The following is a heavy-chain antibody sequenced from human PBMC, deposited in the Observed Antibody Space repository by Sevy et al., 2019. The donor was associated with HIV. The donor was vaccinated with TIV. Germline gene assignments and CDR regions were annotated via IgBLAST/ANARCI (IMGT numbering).Heavy chain of an antibody. CDR2: IYYNGHI. CDR1: GGSITSLY. D-gene: IGHD1-26*01. J-gene: IGHJ4*02. Sequence: SDTLSLTCTVSGGSITSLYWNWIRQPPGKGLEWIANIYYNGHINYNPSLKSRVTLSLDTSKNQFSLRLSSVTAADTAMYYCAGENAWGRGYSWGQGTLVTASS. V-gene: IGHV4-59*08. CDR3: AGENAWGRGYS.